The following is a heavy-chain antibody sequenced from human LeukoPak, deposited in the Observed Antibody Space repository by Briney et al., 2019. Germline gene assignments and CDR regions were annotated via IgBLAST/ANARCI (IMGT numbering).Heavy chain of an antibody. J-gene: IGHJ4*02. D-gene: IGHD2-15*01. Sequence: PGGSLRLSCAASGFTFSSYAMSWVRQAPGKGLEWVSVIYSGGSTYYADSVKGRFTISRDNSKNTLYLQMNSLRAEDTAVYYCARVYCLGSGGSCYSNYFDYWGQGTLVTVSS. CDR2: IYSGGST. V-gene: IGHV3-53*01. CDR3: ARVYCLGSGGSCYSNYFDY. CDR1: GFTFSSYA.